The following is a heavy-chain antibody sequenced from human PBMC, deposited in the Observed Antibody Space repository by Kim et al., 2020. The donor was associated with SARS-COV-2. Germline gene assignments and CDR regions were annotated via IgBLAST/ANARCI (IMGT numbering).Heavy chain of an antibody. J-gene: IGHJ6*02. V-gene: IGHV4-59*01. D-gene: IGHD1-26*01. CDR3: ARDSGSYPGYGIDV. CDR1: GGSISSYY. CDR2: IYYSGST. Sequence: SETLSLTCTVSGGSISSYYWSWIRQPPGKGLEWIGYIYYSGSTNYNPSLKSRVTISVDTSKNQFSLKLSSVTAADTAVYYCARDSGSYPGYGIDVWGQGT.